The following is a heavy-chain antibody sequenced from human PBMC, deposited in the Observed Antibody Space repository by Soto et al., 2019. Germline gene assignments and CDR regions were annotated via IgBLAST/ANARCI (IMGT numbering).Heavy chain of an antibody. Sequence: PGGSLRLSCAASGISVSNNYMTWVRQAPGKGLEWVSIIYSGGSTYYSESVKGRTTISRDTSKNIVFLQVNSLRAEDTAVYYCARATRYFGSFDSWGQGTLVTVSS. D-gene: IGHD3-16*01. CDR2: IYSGGST. CDR1: GISVSNNY. V-gene: IGHV3-53*01. J-gene: IGHJ4*02. CDR3: ARATRYFGSFDS.